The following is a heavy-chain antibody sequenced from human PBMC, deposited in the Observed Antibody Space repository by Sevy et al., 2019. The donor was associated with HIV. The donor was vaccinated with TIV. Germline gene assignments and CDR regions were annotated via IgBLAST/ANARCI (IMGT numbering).Heavy chain of an antibody. CDR3: AQETVGRFDS. CDR2: IKSDGSDK. D-gene: IGHD3-16*01. V-gene: IGHV3-7*01. CDR1: GFTFSAYW. J-gene: IGHJ4*02. Sequence: GGSLRLSCAASGFTFSAYWMNWVRQAPGKGLDWVANIKSDGSDKHYVDSVEVRFTISTDNAKNSLYLQMNSLRVEDTAVYYCAQETVGRFDSWGQGTLVTVSS.